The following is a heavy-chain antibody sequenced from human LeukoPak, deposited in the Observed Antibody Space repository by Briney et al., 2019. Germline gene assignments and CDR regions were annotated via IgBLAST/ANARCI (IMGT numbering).Heavy chain of an antibody. J-gene: IGHJ6*02. Sequence: PSETLSLTCTVSGGSISSGCYYWSWIRQPPGKGLEWIGYIYYSGSTYYNPSLQSRVTISVDTSKNQVSLKLSSVTAADTAVYYCARGAYDILTGYDSNYYYYGMDVWGQGTTVTVSS. D-gene: IGHD3-9*01. CDR3: ARGAYDILTGYDSNYYYYGMDV. V-gene: IGHV4-31*03. CDR1: GGSISSGCYY. CDR2: IYYSGST.